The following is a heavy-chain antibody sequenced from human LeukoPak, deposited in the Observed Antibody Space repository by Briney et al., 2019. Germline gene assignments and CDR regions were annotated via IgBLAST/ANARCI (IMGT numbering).Heavy chain of an antibody. Sequence: GGSLRLSCPASGFTFSSYAMSWVRQAPGKGLEWVSAISGSGGSTYYADSVKGRFTISRDNSKNTLYLQMNSLRAEDTAVYYCAKDDEIVVVVAATLGYWGQGTLVTVSS. CDR2: ISGSGGST. D-gene: IGHD2-15*01. CDR1: GFTFSSYA. J-gene: IGHJ4*02. V-gene: IGHV3-23*01. CDR3: AKDDEIVVVVAATLGY.